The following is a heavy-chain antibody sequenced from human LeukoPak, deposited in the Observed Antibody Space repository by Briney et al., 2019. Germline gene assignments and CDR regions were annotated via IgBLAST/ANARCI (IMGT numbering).Heavy chain of an antibody. Sequence: KVSCKASGYTFTSYGISWVRQAPGQGLEWMGWISAYNGNTNYAQKLQGRVTMTTDTSTSTAYMELRSLRSDDTAVYYCARGGSYYYDPRYFDYWGQGTLVTVSS. J-gene: IGHJ4*02. D-gene: IGHD3-10*01. V-gene: IGHV1-18*01. CDR2: ISAYNGNT. CDR3: ARGGSYYYDPRYFDY. CDR1: GYTFTSYG.